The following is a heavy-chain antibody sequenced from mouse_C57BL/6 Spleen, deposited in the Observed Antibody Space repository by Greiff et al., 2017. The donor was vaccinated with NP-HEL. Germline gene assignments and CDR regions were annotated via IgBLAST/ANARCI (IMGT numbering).Heavy chain of an antibody. Sequence: EVKLVESGGGLVKPGGSLKLSCAASGFTFSSYTMSWVRQTPEKRLEWVATISGGGGNTYYPDSVKGRFTISRDNAKNTLYLQMSSLRSEDTALYYCARLPQDYYAMDYWGQGTSVTVSS. CDR1: GFTFSSYT. V-gene: IGHV5-9*01. CDR3: ARLPQDYYAMDY. CDR2: ISGGGGNT. D-gene: IGHD3-2*02. J-gene: IGHJ4*01.